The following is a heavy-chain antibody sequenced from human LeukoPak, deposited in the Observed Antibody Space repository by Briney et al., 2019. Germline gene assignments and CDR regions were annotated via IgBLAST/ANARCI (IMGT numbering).Heavy chain of an antibody. CDR1: GYTFTSYY. D-gene: IGHD3-22*01. Sequence: ASVKVSCKASGYTFTSYYMHWVRQAPGQGLEWMGIINPSGGSTSYAQKFQGRVTMTRDTSTSTVYMELSILRSEDTAVYYCARDYYDSSGYRYTPPPHNWFDPWGQGTLVTVSS. V-gene: IGHV1-46*01. CDR2: INPSGGST. CDR3: ARDYYDSSGYRYTPPPHNWFDP. J-gene: IGHJ5*02.